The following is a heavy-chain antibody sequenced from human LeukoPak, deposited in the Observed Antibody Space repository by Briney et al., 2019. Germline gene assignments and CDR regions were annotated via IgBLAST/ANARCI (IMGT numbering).Heavy chain of an antibody. Sequence: ASVKVSCKASGYTFTGYYMHWVRQAPGQGLEWMGWINPNSGGTNYAQKFQGWVTMTRDTSISTAYMQLSSLRSEDTAVYYCASGNGDTGMGNYYYYYMDVWGKGTTVTVSS. CDR2: INPNSGGT. CDR1: GYTFTGYY. D-gene: IGHD5-18*01. V-gene: IGHV1-2*04. J-gene: IGHJ6*03. CDR3: ASGNGDTGMGNYYYYYMDV.